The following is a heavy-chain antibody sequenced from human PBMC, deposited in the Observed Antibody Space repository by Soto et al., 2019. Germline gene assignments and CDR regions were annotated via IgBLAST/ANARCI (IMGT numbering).Heavy chain of an antibody. V-gene: IGHV1-69*13. CDR1: GGTFSSYA. CDR3: ARWGSTVTDYYYYYGMDV. J-gene: IGHJ6*02. Sequence: SVKVSCKDAGGTFSSYAISWVRQAPGQGLEWMGGFIPIFGTANYAQKFQGRVTITADESTITAYMELSSLRSEDTAVYYGARWGSTVTDYYYYYGMDVWGHGTTVTVSS. CDR2: FIPIFGTA. D-gene: IGHD4-4*01.